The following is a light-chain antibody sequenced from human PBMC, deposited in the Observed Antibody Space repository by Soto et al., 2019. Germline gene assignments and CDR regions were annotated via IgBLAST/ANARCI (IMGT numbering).Light chain of an antibody. V-gene: IGKV1-9*01. CDR1: QSISSY. J-gene: IGKJ4*01. CDR2: AAS. CDR3: QHRNSYSLI. Sequence: DIPLTQSPSFLSASVGDRVTIPCRASQSISSYLAWYQQNPGKAPTLLIYAASTLQSGVPSRFSGSGSGTEFTLTISSLQPEEFATYDCQHRNSYSLIFGGGTTVEIK.